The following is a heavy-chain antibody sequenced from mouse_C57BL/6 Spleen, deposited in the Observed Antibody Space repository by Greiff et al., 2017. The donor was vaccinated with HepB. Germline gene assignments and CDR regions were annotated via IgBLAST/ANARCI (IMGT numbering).Heavy chain of an antibody. J-gene: IGHJ3*01. CDR3: ASRSDSSGPFAY. D-gene: IGHD3-2*02. V-gene: IGHV5-9*01. CDR1: GFTFSSYT. Sequence: EVMLVESGGGLVKPGGSLKLSCAASGFTFSSYTMSWVRQTPEKRLEWVATISGGGGNTYYPDSVKGRFTISRDNAKNTLYLQMSSLRSEDTALYYCASRSDSSGPFAYWGQGTLVTVSA. CDR2: ISGGGGNT.